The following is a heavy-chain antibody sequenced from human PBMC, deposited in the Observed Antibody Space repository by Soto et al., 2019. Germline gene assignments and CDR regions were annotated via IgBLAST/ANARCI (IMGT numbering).Heavy chain of an antibody. J-gene: IGHJ5*02. CDR2: IIPIFGTA. CDR3: ARGPLRFLEWFPNWFDP. CDR1: GGTFSSYA. V-gene: IGHV1-69*13. D-gene: IGHD3-3*01. Sequence: SVKVSCKASGGTFSSYAISWVRQAPGQGLEWMGGIIPIFGTANYAQKFQGRVTITADESTSTAYMELSSLRSEDTAVYYCARGPLRFLEWFPNWFDPWGQGTLVTISS.